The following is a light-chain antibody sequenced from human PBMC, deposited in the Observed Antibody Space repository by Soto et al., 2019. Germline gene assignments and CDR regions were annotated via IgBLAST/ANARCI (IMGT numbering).Light chain of an antibody. J-gene: IGKJ1*01. CDR1: QSVSGN. CDR2: GAS. CDR3: QHYNSYSEA. V-gene: IGKV3-15*01. Sequence: EIVLTPAPGTPSFSPGGKGTPSFRASQSVSGNYLAWYQQKRGQAPRLLIYGASTRATGIPARFSGSGSGTEFTLTISSLQPDDFATYYCQHYNSYSEAFGQGTKVDIK.